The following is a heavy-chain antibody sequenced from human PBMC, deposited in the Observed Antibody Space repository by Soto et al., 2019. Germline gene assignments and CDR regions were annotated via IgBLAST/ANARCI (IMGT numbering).Heavy chain of an antibody. J-gene: IGHJ6*02. V-gene: IGHV3-74*01. D-gene: IGHD1-26*01. Sequence: PGGSLRLSCAASGFTFSSYWMHWVRQAPGKGLVWVSRINSDGSSTSYADSVKGRFTIPRDNAKNTLYLQMNSLRAEDTAVYYCARDWSGSYYYYYGMDVWGQGTTVTVSS. CDR1: GFTFSSYW. CDR3: ARDWSGSYYYYYGMDV. CDR2: INSDGSST.